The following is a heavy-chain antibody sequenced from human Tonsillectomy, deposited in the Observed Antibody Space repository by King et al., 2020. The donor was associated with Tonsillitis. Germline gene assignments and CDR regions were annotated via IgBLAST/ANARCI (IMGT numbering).Heavy chain of an antibody. J-gene: IGHJ4*02. V-gene: IGHV3-15*01. CDR1: GFTFSNAW. CDR3: TAARYYDSSGLDY. D-gene: IGHD3-22*01. Sequence: VQLVESGGGLVKPGGSLRLSCAASGFTFSNAWMIWVRQAPGKGLEWFGRIKSKIDGGTTDYAGPVKCRFTISRDDSKNTLYLQMNSLKTEDTAVYYCTAARYYDSSGLDYWGQGTLVTVSS. CDR2: IKSKIDGGTT.